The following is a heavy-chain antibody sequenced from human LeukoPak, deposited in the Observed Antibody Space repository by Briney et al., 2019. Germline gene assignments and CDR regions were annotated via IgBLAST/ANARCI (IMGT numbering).Heavy chain of an antibody. V-gene: IGHV4-61*05. CDR1: GGSISSSSYY. J-gene: IGHJ4*02. CDR2: IYYSGST. D-gene: IGHD3-22*01. Sequence: SETLSLTCTVSGGSISSSSYYWGWIRQPPGKGLEWIGYIYYSGSTNYNPSLKSRVTISVDTSKNQFSLKLSSVTAADTAVYYCARSSGYQYYFDYWGQGTLVTVSS. CDR3: ARSSGYQYYFDY.